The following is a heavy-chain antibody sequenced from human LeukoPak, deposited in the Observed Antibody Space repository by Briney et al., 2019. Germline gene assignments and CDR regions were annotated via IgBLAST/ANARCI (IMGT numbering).Heavy chain of an antibody. D-gene: IGHD3-10*01. CDR1: GFTFSSYG. J-gene: IGHJ5*02. Sequence: PGGSLRLSCAASGFTFSSYGMHWVRQAPGKGLEGVAVIWYDGSNKYYADSVKGRFTISRDNSKNTLYLQMNSLRAEDTAVYYCARDLDYYGSGSRYNWFDPWGQGTLVTVSS. V-gene: IGHV3-33*01. CDR3: ARDLDYYGSGSRYNWFDP. CDR2: IWYDGSNK.